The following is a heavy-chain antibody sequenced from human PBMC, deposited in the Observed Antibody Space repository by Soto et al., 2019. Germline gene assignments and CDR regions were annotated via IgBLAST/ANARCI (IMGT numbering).Heavy chain of an antibody. CDR3: ARQPLIDYYDSSGPLDY. Sequence: GGSLRLSCAASGFTFSSYAMHWVRQAPGKGLEWVAVISYDGSNKYYADSVKGRFTISRDNSKNTLYLQMNSLRAEDTAVYYCARQPLIDYYDSSGPLDYWGQGTLVTVSS. CDR2: ISYDGSNK. V-gene: IGHV3-30-3*01. D-gene: IGHD3-22*01. CDR1: GFTFSSYA. J-gene: IGHJ4*02.